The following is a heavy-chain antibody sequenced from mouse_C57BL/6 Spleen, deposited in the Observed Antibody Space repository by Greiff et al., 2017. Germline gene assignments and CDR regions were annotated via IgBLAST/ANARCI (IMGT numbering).Heavy chain of an antibody. CDR3: ERITTVEGY. Sequence: HVQLQQPGAELVMPGASVKLSCKASGYTFTSSWMHWVKQRPGQGLEWIGEIAPSYSYTNSHQKFNGKSTLTVDRSSSTAYMQRSRLTSEDYAVYYYERITTVEGYWGQGTTLTVSS. D-gene: IGHD1-1*01. CDR1: GYTFTSSW. J-gene: IGHJ2*01. V-gene: IGHV1-69*01. CDR2: IAPSYSYT.